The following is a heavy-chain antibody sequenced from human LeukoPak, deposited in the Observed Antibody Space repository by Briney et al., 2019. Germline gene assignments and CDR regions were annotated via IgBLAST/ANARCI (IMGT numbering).Heavy chain of an antibody. CDR3: ARSSGWYGGYYYYGMDV. J-gene: IGHJ6*02. V-gene: IGHV5-51*01. D-gene: IGHD6-19*01. CDR1: GYSFTSYW. CDR2: IYPGDSDT. Sequence: GASLKISCKGSGYSFTSYWIGWVRQMPGKGLEWMGIIYPGDSDTRYSPSFQGQVTISADKSISTAYLQWSSLKASDTAMYYCARSSGWYGGYYYYGMDVWGQGTTVTVSS.